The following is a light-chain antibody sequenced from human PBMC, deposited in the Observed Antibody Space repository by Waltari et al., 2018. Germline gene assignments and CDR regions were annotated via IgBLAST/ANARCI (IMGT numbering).Light chain of an antibody. CDR2: DVS. Sequence: QSPPTQPASASASPGQSITLYCTGTSRHLGCHNYVSGYQQVPGKAPKLIIYDVSNRPSGVSSRFSGCKSGNTASLTISGLQAEDEANYYCSSYIDSSTLELFGGGTSLTVL. CDR3: SSYIDSSTLEL. J-gene: IGLJ2*01. V-gene: IGLV2-14*03. CDR1: SRHLGCHNY.